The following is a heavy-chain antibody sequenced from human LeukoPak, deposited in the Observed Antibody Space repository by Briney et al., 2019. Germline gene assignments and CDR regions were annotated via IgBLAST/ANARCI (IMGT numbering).Heavy chain of an antibody. Sequence: GESLKISCKGSGYRFTSYWIGWVRQMPGKGLEWMGIIYPSDSDTRYSPSFQGQVSISADKSISAAYLQWSSLKASDTAMYYCARAGENYDTSGYPYFDYWGQGTLVTVSS. CDR1: GYRFTSYW. D-gene: IGHD3-22*01. CDR3: ARAGENYDTSGYPYFDY. V-gene: IGHV5-51*01. CDR2: IYPSDSDT. J-gene: IGHJ4*02.